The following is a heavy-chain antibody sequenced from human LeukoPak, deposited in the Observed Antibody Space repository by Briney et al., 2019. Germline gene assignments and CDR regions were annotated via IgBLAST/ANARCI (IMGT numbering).Heavy chain of an antibody. CDR3: AKDSPVCTY. D-gene: IGHD2-8*01. CDR2: ISSRADST. Sequence: GGSLRLSCTASGFTISSYGMSWVRQAPGKGLEWVSAISSRADSTYYADSVKGRFTISKDISKNTLYLQTDSLRAEDTAIYYCAKDSPVCTYWGQGTLVTVSS. V-gene: IGHV3-23*01. CDR1: GFTISSYG. J-gene: IGHJ4*02.